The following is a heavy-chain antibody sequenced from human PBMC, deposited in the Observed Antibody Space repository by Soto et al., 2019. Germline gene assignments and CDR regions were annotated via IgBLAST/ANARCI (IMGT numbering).Heavy chain of an antibody. Sequence: QPGGSLRLSCSASGFTFSTYSMHWVRQAPGKGLEYVSSISSDGGSTHYADSVKGRITISRDNSKSTLYLQMSSLRAEDTAVYYCVKDGLSGYFNGGAFDIWGQGTMVTVSS. V-gene: IGHV3-64D*08. J-gene: IGHJ3*02. D-gene: IGHD5-12*01. CDR3: VKDGLSGYFNGGAFDI. CDR1: GFTFSTYS. CDR2: ISSDGGST.